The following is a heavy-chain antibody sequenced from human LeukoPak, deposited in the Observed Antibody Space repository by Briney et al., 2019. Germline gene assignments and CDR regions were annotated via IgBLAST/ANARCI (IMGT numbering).Heavy chain of an antibody. CDR1: GGSISSYY. D-gene: IGHD6-19*01. CDR2: IYYSGST. J-gene: IGHJ4*02. V-gene: IGHV4-59*01. Sequence: PSETLSLTCTVSGGSISSYYWSWIRQPPGKGLEWIGYIYYSGSTNYNPSLKSRVTISVDTSKNQFSLKLSSVTAADTTVYYCARAHGSGWYPPDYWGQGTLVTVSS. CDR3: ARAHGSGWYPPDY.